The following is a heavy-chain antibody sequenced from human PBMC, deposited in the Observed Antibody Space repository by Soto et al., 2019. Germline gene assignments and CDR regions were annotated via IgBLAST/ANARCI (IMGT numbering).Heavy chain of an antibody. J-gene: IGHJ4*02. V-gene: IGHV1-69*13. Sequence: GASVKVSCKASGGTFSSYAISWVRQAPGQGLEWMGGIIPIFGTANYAQKFQGRVTITADESTSTAYMELSSLRSEDTAVYYCASSWDFWSGYLLWGQGTLVTVSS. CDR1: GGTFSSYA. CDR2: IIPIFGTA. CDR3: ASSWDFWSGYLL. D-gene: IGHD3-3*01.